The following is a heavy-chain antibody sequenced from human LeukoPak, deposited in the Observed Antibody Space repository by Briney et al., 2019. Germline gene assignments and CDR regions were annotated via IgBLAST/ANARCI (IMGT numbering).Heavy chain of an antibody. Sequence: PGGSLRLSCAASGFSLSTYWMSWVRQAPGKGLEWVANIKQDGGEIFYGDSVLGRFTTSRDNAKNSLYLQMNSLRSEDTAVYYCAGLWAVAGTEDFWGQGTLVTVSS. J-gene: IGHJ4*02. CDR3: AGLWAVAGTEDF. CDR1: GFSLSTYW. V-gene: IGHV3-7*01. CDR2: IKQDGGEI. D-gene: IGHD6-19*01.